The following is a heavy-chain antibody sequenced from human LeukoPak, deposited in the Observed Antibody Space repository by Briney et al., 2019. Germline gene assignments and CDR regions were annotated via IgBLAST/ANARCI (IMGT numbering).Heavy chain of an antibody. CDR3: ARMTRSFSYTYGPAYYYYTTSI. J-gene: IGHJ6*03. V-gene: IGHV4-59*02. CDR1: SRLGSNLK. Sequence: PETLSLTCTLPSRLGSNLKRGLSWHPPGQGLEWIGYISYSGSTSYNPSLKSRVTISVDPSKSQLSLKLRSVIAADTDLYCRARMTRSFSYTYGPAYYYYTTSISGTGTTVIVS. D-gene: IGHD5-18*01. CDR2: ISYSGST.